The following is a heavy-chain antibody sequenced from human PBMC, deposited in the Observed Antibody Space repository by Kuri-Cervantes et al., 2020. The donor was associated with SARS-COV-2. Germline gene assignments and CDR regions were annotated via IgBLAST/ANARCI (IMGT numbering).Heavy chain of an antibody. Sequence: ETLSLTCSVSGGSISRYYWSWMRQPPGKGLEWLSVIHSGGNTFSADSVRGRYTISRDSYNNILFLQMDSLRVEDTALYYCARDPGSWGAMDVWGHGTMVTVSS. CDR3: ARDPGSWGAMDV. CDR1: GGSISRYY. J-gene: IGHJ3*01. D-gene: IGHD3-16*01. V-gene: IGHV3-66*01. CDR2: IHSGGNT.